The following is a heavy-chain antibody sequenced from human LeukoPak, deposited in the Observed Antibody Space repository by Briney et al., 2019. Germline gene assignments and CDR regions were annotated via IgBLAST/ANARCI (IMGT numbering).Heavy chain of an antibody. V-gene: IGHV3-7*01. CDR1: GFTFTNYW. CDR3: ASFWSGYFGY. Sequence: GGSLRLSCAASGFTFTNYWMSWVRQAPGKGLEWVANIRQDGSEGFYVDSVKGRFTISRDNARNSLYLQMNTLRAEDTAVYYCASFWSGYFGYWGQGTLVTVSS. D-gene: IGHD3-3*01. J-gene: IGHJ4*02. CDR2: IRQDGSEG.